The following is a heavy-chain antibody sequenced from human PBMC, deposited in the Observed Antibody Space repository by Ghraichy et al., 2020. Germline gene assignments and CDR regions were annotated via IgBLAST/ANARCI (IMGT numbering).Heavy chain of an antibody. V-gene: IGHV4-34*01. CDR3: AMRTEVLRFLEWLSPGDY. J-gene: IGHJ4*02. D-gene: IGHD3-3*01. CDR1: GGSFSGYY. Sequence: SETLSLTCAVYGGSFSGYYWSWIRQPPGKGLEWIGEINHSGSTNYNPSLKSRVTISVDTSKNQFSLKLSSVTAADTAVYYCAMRTEVLRFLEWLSPGDYWGQGTLVTVSS. CDR2: INHSGST.